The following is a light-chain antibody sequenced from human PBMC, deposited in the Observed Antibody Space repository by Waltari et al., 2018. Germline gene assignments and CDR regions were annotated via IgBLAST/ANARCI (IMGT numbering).Light chain of an antibody. CDR3: MQALQTPQFT. V-gene: IGKV2-28*01. CDR1: QSLLHSNGYNY. CDR2: LGS. J-gene: IGKJ3*01. Sequence: DIVMTQSPLSLPVTPGEPACIACRSSQSLLHSNGYNYLDWYLQKPGQSPQLLIYLGSNRASGVPDRFSGSGSGTDFTLKISRVEAEDVGVYYCMQALQTPQFTFGPGTKVDIK.